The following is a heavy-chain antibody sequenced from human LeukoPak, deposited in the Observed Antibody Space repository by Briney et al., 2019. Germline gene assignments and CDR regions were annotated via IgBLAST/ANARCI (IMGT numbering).Heavy chain of an antibody. CDR2: ISWNSGSI. CDR3: ARGSGLLWNRHAFDI. Sequence: QTALSLRLSCAASGFTFDNYAMHWVRQAPGKGLEWVSGISWNSGSIGYADSLKGRFTISRDNAKNSLYLQMISLRAEDTALYYCARGSGLLWNRHAFDIWGQGTMVTVSS. J-gene: IGHJ3*02. V-gene: IGHV3-9*01. D-gene: IGHD3-10*01. CDR1: GFTFDNYA.